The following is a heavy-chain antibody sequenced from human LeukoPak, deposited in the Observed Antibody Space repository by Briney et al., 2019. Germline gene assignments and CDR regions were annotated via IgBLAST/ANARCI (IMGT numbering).Heavy chain of an antibody. V-gene: IGHV3-7*03. CDR1: GFTFSSYW. CDR3: ARDRDSSGSWEVNFDH. CDR2: IKHDGGEK. D-gene: IGHD6-13*01. J-gene: IGHJ4*02. Sequence: GGSLRLSCAASGFTFSSYWMSWVRQAPGKGLEWVASIKHDGGEKFYVDSVKGRFTISRDDAKDSLFLQMDSLRAEDTAVYYCARDRDSSGSWEVNFDHWGQGTLVTVSS.